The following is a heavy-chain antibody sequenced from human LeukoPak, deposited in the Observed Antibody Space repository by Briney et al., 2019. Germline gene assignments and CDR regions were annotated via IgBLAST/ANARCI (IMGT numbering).Heavy chain of an antibody. V-gene: IGHV1-69*02. CDR3: ASRIDSSGYYFRLDY. Sequence: SVKVSCKASGYTFTGYYMHWVRQAPGQGLEWMGRIIPILGIANYAQKFQGRVTITADKSTSTAYMELSSLRSEDTAVYYCASRIDSSGYYFRLDYWGQGTLVTVSS. J-gene: IGHJ4*02. D-gene: IGHD3-22*01. CDR2: IIPILGIA. CDR1: GYTFTGYY.